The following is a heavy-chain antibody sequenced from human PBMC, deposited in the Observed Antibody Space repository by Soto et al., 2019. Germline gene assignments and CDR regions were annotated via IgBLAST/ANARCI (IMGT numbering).Heavy chain of an antibody. CDR1: GFTFSDYY. CDR3: AICGGVPAALSAGMDV. J-gene: IGHJ6*02. CDR2: ISRSGSTI. Sequence: GGSLRLSCAASGFTFSDYYMSWIRQAPGKGLERVSYISRSGSTIYYADSVKGRLTISRDNAKNSLYLQMYSLRAEDTAVYDCAICGGVPAALSAGMDVWGQGTTVTVSS. V-gene: IGHV3-11*01. D-gene: IGHD2-2*01.